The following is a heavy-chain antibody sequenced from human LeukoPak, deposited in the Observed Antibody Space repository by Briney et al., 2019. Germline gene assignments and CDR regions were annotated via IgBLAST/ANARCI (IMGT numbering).Heavy chain of an antibody. J-gene: IGHJ4*02. Sequence: PGRSLRLSCAASGFTFSRYGMHWVRQAPGKGLEWVAVISYDGSNKYYADSVKGRFTISRDNSKNTLYLQMNSLRAEDTAVYYCAKPPNSSGWYLDYWGQGTLVTVSS. CDR3: AKPPNSSGWYLDY. CDR1: GFTFSRYG. V-gene: IGHV3-30*18. CDR2: ISYDGSNK. D-gene: IGHD6-19*01.